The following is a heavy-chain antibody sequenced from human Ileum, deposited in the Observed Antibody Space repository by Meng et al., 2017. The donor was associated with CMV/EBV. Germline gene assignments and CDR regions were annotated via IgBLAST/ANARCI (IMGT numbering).Heavy chain of an antibody. J-gene: IGHJ4*02. Sequence: SCQASGYPLSSNNMIWVRQAPGQAPEWMGWIDASTGHPTYAQGFTGRFVFSFDTSVSTAYLQISSLKPEDTAVYYCARDGLSGRYFDYWGQGTLVTVSS. D-gene: IGHD1-26*01. CDR3: ARDGLSGRYFDY. V-gene: IGHV7-4-1*02. CDR1: GYPLSSNN. CDR2: IDASTGHP.